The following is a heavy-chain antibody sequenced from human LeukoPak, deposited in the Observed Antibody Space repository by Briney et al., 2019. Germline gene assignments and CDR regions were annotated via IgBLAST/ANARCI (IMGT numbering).Heavy chain of an antibody. CDR3: VRGGSPPTSTWSLDE. CDR1: GFTFSSYW. Sequence: GGSLRLSCAASGFTFSSYWMHWVRQAPGKGLVWVSRINSDGSSTSYADSVKGRFTISRDNSKNTVSLQMDNLRIEDTAVYYCVRGGSPPTSTWSLDEWGQGALVSVSS. D-gene: IGHD1-26*01. V-gene: IGHV3-74*01. CDR2: INSDGSST. J-gene: IGHJ4*02.